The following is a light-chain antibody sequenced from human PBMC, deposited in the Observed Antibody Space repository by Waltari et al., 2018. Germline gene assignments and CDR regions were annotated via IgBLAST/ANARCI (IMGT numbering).Light chain of an antibody. Sequence: QSALTQPASVPGSPGQSITIPCPGTSTDVGGFDYVSWYQQQPGKAPKRLISDVSKRPSGVSHRFSGSKSGNTASLTISGLQAEDEADYFCSLFSSRSLPFVFGTGTQVTVL. CDR1: STDVGGFDY. V-gene: IGLV2-14*03. J-gene: IGLJ1*01. CDR3: SLFSSRSLPFV. CDR2: DVS.